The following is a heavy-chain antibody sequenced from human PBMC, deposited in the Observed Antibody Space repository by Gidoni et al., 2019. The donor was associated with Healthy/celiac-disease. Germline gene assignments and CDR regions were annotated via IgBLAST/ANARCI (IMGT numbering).Heavy chain of an antibody. D-gene: IGHD3-22*01. Sequence: QVQLVESGGGVVQPGRSLRLSCAASGFTFSSYGMHWVRQAPGKGLEWVAVIWYDGSNKYYADSVKGRFTISRDNSKNTLYLQMNSLRAEDTAVYYCAREGNYYDSSGYYYFDYWGQGTLVTVSS. CDR2: IWYDGSNK. J-gene: IGHJ4*02. CDR3: AREGNYYDSSGYYYFDY. V-gene: IGHV3-33*01. CDR1: GFTFSSYG.